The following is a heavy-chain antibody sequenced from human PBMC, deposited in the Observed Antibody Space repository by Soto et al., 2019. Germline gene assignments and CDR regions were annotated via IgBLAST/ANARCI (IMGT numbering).Heavy chain of an antibody. J-gene: IGHJ5*02. D-gene: IGHD4-4*01. CDR1: GYTFTSYD. CDR2: MNPNSGNT. Sequence: QVQLVQSGAEVKKPGASVKVSCKASGYTFTSYDINWVRQATGQGLEWMGWMNPNSGNTGYAQKFQGRVTMTRNTSIRTAYMELSILRSEATAVYYCTVTTLSWFDPWGQGTLVTVSS. CDR3: TVTTLSWFDP. V-gene: IGHV1-8*01.